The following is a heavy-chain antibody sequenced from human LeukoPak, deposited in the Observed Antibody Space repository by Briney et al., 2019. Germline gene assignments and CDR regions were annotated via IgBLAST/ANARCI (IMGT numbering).Heavy chain of an antibody. J-gene: IGHJ4*02. CDR1: GGSISSNSYY. V-gene: IGHV4-39*01. CDR2: IYYSGST. Sequence: SETLSLTCTVSGGSISSNSYYWGWIRQPPGKGLEWIGSIYYSGSTNYNPSLKSRVTMSVDTSKNQFSLRLSSVTAADTAVYYCARRRYYDSSGYYYYLDFWGQGTLVTVSS. D-gene: IGHD3-22*01. CDR3: ARRRYYDSSGYYYYLDF.